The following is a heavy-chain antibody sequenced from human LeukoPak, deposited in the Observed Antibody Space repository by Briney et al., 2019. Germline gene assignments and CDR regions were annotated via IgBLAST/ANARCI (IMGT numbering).Heavy chain of an antibody. V-gene: IGHV1-18*01. CDR2: ISAYNGNT. CDR3: ARTGGGGTRLDY. D-gene: IGHD1-1*01. Sequence: ASVKVSCKASGYTFTSYGISWVRQAPGQGLEWMGWISAYNGNTNYAQKLQGRVTMTRDTSTSTVYMELSSLRSEDTAVYYCARTGGGGTRLDYWGQGTLVTVSS. CDR1: GYTFTSYG. J-gene: IGHJ4*02.